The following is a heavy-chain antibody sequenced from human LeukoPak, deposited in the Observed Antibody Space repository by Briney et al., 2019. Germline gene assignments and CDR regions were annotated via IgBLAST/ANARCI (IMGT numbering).Heavy chain of an antibody. CDR3: ANWDPYYDSSGYYYPPYGMDV. Sequence: PGGSLRLSCAASGFTFSIYAMSWVRQAPGKGLEWVSTLSGSGSSTYYADSVKGRFTISRDNSKNTLYLQMNSLRAEDTAVYYCANWDPYYDSSGYYYPPYGMDVWGQGTLVTVSS. CDR1: GFTFSIYA. CDR2: LSGSGSST. D-gene: IGHD3-22*01. J-gene: IGHJ6*02. V-gene: IGHV3-23*01.